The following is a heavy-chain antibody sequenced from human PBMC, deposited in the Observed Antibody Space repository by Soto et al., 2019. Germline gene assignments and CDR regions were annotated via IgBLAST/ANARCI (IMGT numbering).Heavy chain of an antibody. CDR2: IYYSGST. D-gene: IGHD6-19*01. J-gene: IGHJ4*02. Sequence: SETLSLTCTVSGGSISSYDWSWIRQPPGKGLEWIGYIYYSGSTNYNPSLKSRVTISVDTSKNQFSLKLSSVTAADTAVYYCARAAEYSSGWYEIFDYWGQGTLVTVSS. CDR3: ARAAEYSSGWYEIFDY. V-gene: IGHV4-59*01. CDR1: GGSISSYD.